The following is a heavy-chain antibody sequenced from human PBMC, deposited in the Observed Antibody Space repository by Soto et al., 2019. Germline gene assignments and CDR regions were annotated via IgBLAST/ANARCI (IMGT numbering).Heavy chain of an antibody. CDR1: GGSFSGYY. D-gene: IGHD5-12*01. J-gene: IGHJ4*02. CDR3: ARGGGDGYSGYDYHYFDY. CDR2: INHSGST. V-gene: IGHV4-34*01. Sequence: SETLSLTCAVYGGSFSGYYWSWIRQSPGKGLEWIGEINHSGSTNYRPSLKSRVSISVDTSKNQFSLKLSSVTAADTAVYYCARGGGDGYSGYDYHYFDYWTQGALVTVSS.